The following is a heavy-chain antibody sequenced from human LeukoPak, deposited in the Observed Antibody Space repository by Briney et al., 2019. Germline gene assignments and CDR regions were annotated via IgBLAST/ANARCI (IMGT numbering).Heavy chain of an antibody. CDR2: ISGSGGST. Sequence: GGSLRLSCEASGFTFFTYTMHWVRQAPGKGLEWVSAISGSGGSTYYADSVKGRFTISRDNSKNTLYLQMNSLRAEDTAVYYCANNLFTDGENYWGQGTLVTVSS. V-gene: IGHV3-23*01. CDR1: GFTFFTYT. J-gene: IGHJ4*02. CDR3: ANNLFTDGENY. D-gene: IGHD3-3*01.